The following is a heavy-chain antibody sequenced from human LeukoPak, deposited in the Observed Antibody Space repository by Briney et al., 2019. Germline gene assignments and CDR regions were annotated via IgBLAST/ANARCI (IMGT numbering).Heavy chain of an antibody. V-gene: IGHV3-21*01. CDR2: ISSSSSYI. D-gene: IGHD6-19*01. CDR1: GFTFSSYS. Sequence: PGGSLRLSCAASGFTFSSYSMNWVRQAPGKGLEWVSSISSSSSYIYYADSVKGRFTISRDNAKNSLYLQMNSLRAEDTAVYYCASQEQWLDHFDYWGQGTLVTVSS. CDR3: ASQEQWLDHFDY. J-gene: IGHJ4*02.